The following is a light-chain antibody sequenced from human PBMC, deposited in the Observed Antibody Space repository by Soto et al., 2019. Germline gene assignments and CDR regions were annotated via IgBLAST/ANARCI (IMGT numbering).Light chain of an antibody. Sequence: QSVLTQPASVSGSPGQSITISCTGTSSGVGGYDYVSWYQLHPGKAPKLMVFEVSNRPSGASYRFSGSKSGNTASLTISGLQAEDEADYFCSSYSISTAYLFGTGTKVTVL. V-gene: IGLV2-14*01. CDR2: EVS. J-gene: IGLJ1*01. CDR3: SSYSISTAYL. CDR1: SSGVGGYDY.